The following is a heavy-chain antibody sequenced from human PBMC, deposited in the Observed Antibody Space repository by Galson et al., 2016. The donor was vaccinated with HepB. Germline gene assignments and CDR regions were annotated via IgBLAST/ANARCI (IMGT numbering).Heavy chain of an antibody. CDR3: AREAAVAAACLDY. V-gene: IGHV3-33*01. CDR1: GFIFSRYG. D-gene: IGHD6-19*01. J-gene: IGHJ4*02. CDR2: PWYDGSNK. Sequence: SLRLSCAASGFIFSRYGMHWVRQAPGKGPEWLAVPWYDGSNKYYADSVKGRFTISRDNSKNTLHLQMNSLRDEDTAVYYCAREAAVAAACLDYWGQGALVTVSS.